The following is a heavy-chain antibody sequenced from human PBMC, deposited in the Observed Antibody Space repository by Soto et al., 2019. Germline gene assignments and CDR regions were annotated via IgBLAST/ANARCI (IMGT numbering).Heavy chain of an antibody. CDR2: IWYDGSNK. CDR1: GFTFSSYG. D-gene: IGHD6-13*01. CDR3: AREAAARGLDY. Sequence: GGSLRLSCAASGFTFSSYGMHWVRQAPGKGLEWVAVIWYDGSNKYYADSVKGRFTISRDNSKNTLYLQMNSLRAEDTAVYYCAREAAARGLDYWGQGTLVTVSS. V-gene: IGHV3-33*01. J-gene: IGHJ4*02.